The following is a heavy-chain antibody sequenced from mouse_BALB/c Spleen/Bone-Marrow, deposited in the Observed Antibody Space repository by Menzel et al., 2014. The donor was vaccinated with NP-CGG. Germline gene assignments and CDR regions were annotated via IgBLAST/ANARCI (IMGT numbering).Heavy chain of an antibody. CDR3: ARQGIYYGYDPFAY. V-gene: IGHV5-12*02. Sequence: DVQLVESGGGLVQPGGSLKLSCATSGFTFSDYYMYWVRQTPEKRLEWVAYISNGGGSTYYPDTVKGRFTISRDNAKNTLYLQMSRLKSEDTAMYYCARQGIYYGYDPFAYWGQGTLVTVS. J-gene: IGHJ3*01. CDR2: ISNGGGST. CDR1: GFTFSDYY. D-gene: IGHD2-2*01.